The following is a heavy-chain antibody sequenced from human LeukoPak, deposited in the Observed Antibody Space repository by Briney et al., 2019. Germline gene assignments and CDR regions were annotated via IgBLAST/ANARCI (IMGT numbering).Heavy chain of an antibody. CDR3: ARANYGSRSYYIDY. CDR2: ISAYNGNT. D-gene: IGHD3-10*01. J-gene: IGHJ4*02. Sequence: ASVKVSCKASGYTFTSYGISWVRQAPGRGLEWMGWISAYNGNTNYAQKLQGRVTMTTDTSTSTAYMELRSLRSDDTAVYYCARANYGSRSYYIDYWGQGTLVTVSS. V-gene: IGHV1-18*01. CDR1: GYTFTSYG.